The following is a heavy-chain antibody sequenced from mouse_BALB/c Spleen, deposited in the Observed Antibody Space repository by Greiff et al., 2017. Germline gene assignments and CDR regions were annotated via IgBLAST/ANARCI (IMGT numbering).Heavy chain of an antibody. D-gene: IGHD2-2*01. CDR2: IDPANGNT. CDR3: ARSGGYDGGVFDY. V-gene: IGHV14-3*02. J-gene: IGHJ2*01. Sequence: EVKLQESGAELVKPGASVKLSCTASGFNIKDTYMHWVKQRPEQGLEWIGRIDPANGNTKYDPKFQGKATITADTSSNTAYLQLSSLTSEDTAVYYCARSGGYDGGVFDYWGQGTTLTVSS. CDR1: GFNIKDTY.